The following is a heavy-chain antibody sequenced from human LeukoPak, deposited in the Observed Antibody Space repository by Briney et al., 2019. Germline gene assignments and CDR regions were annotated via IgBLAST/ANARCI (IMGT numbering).Heavy chain of an antibody. Sequence: SETLSLTCAVYGGSFSGYYWSWIRQPPGKGLEWIGYIYYSRSTMYNPSLKSRVTISIDTSKNQLSLKVNSVTAADTAVYYCARTPQYYYGSGSSPIYYYYYGMDVWGQGTTVTVSS. J-gene: IGHJ6*02. CDR2: IYYSRST. D-gene: IGHD3-10*01. V-gene: IGHV4-59*08. CDR3: ARTPQYYYGSGSSPIYYYYYGMDV. CDR1: GGSFSGYY.